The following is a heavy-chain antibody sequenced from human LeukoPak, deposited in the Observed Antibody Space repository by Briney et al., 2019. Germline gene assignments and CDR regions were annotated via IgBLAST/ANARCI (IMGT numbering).Heavy chain of an antibody. CDR2: IYHSGST. CDR3: ARLGSVGY. V-gene: IGHV4-38-2*01. CDR1: GYSISSGYY. J-gene: IGHJ4*02. D-gene: IGHD6-19*01. Sequence: PSXXLXLTCAVSGYSISSGYYWGWIRPPPGKGLEWIGSIYHSGSTYYNPSLKSRVTISVDTSKNQFSLKLSSVTAADTAVYYCARLGSVGYWGQGTLVTVSS.